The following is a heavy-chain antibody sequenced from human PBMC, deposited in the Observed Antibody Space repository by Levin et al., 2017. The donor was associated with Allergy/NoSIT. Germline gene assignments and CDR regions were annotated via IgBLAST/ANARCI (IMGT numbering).Heavy chain of an antibody. Sequence: SETLSLTCTVSGGSISSYYWSWIRQPPGKGLEWIGYIYYSGSTNYNPSLKSRVTISVDTSKNQFSLKLSSVTAADTAVYYCARARYDSSEFDYWGQGTLVTVSS. D-gene: IGHD3-22*01. J-gene: IGHJ4*02. CDR1: GGSISSYY. V-gene: IGHV4-59*01. CDR3: ARARYDSSEFDY. CDR2: IYYSGST.